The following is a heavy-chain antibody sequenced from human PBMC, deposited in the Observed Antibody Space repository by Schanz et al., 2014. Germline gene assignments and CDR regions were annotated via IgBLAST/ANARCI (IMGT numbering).Heavy chain of an antibody. D-gene: IGHD3-10*01. J-gene: IGHJ6*02. Sequence: QVQVVQSGAEVKKPGASVKVSCKASGYTFTNFFLHWVRQAPGQGLEWMGIINPIGGSTTYAQKFRGAVTLTTDTSTSTVYLELSSLRSDDTAVYYCARAKRFGDMDVWGQGTTVTVSS. CDR3: ARAKRFGDMDV. V-gene: IGHV1-46*01. CDR1: GYTFTNFF. CDR2: INPIGGST.